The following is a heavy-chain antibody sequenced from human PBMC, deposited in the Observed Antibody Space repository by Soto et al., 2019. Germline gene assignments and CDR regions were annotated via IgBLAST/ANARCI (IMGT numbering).Heavy chain of an antibody. Sequence: QVQLQESGPGLVKPSQTLSLTCTVSGGSISSGGYYWSWIRQHPGKGLEWFGYIYYSGSTYYNPSLRSLVSISVDTSKYQFSLKLSSVTAAHTAVYYCARSPKATVTAFDYWGQGTLVTVSS. D-gene: IGHD4-17*01. CDR3: ARSPKATVTAFDY. CDR2: IYYSGST. V-gene: IGHV4-31*01. CDR1: GGSISSGGYY. J-gene: IGHJ4*02.